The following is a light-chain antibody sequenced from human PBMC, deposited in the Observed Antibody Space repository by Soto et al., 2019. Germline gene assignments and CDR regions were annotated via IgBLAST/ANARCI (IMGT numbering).Light chain of an antibody. V-gene: IGKV1-5*01. CDR1: QTIHKW. CDR2: DVS. J-gene: IGKJ1*01. CDR3: QQYNGYSTWT. Sequence: DIQMSQSPSTLSASIGDTVTIPCRASQTIHKWLAWYQQKPGRSPKLLIYDVSTLESGVSSGFSGSGSGTQFTLTISSLQPDDFATYYCQQYNGYSTWTFGQGPNVDI.